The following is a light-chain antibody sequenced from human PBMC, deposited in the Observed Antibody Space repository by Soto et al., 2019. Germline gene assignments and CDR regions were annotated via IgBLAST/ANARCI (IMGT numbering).Light chain of an antibody. V-gene: IGKV3-15*01. Sequence: EIMMTQSPATLSVSPGERATLSCRASQSVSNNLAWYQQKPGQAPRLLIYYASTMATGIPARFSGSGSGTEFTLTISSLQSEDFALYYCQEDNNWPPITFGQGTRLEIK. J-gene: IGKJ5*01. CDR2: YAS. CDR1: QSVSNN. CDR3: QEDNNWPPIT.